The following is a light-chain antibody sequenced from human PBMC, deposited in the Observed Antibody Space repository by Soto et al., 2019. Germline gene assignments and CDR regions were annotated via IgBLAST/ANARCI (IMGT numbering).Light chain of an antibody. CDR2: GAS. J-gene: IGKJ2*01. CDR1: QSVSSRN. CDR3: LRYGDSPPAYT. V-gene: IGKV3-20*01. Sequence: EIVLTQSPGTVSLSPGERATLSCRASQSVSSRNLAWYRQKPGQAPILLIFGASNRATGIPDRFSGSGSGTDFTLNISRLEPEDCAVFYCLRYGDSPPAYTFGQGTKLEIK.